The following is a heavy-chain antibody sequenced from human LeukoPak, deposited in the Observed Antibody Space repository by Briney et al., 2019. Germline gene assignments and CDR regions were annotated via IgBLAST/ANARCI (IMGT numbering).Heavy chain of an antibody. CDR1: GYTFTGYY. CDR2: INPNSGGT. Sequence: ASVKVSCKASGYTFTGYYMHWVRQAPGQGLEWMGWINPNSGGTNYAQKFQGRVTMTRDTSISTAYMELSRLRSDDTAVYYCARGMVTYYGSGSYRNWFDPWGQGTLVTVSS. J-gene: IGHJ5*02. D-gene: IGHD3-10*01. CDR3: ARGMVTYYGSGSYRNWFDP. V-gene: IGHV1-2*02.